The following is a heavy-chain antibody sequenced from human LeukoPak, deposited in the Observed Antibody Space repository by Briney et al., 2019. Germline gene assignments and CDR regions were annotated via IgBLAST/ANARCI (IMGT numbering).Heavy chain of an antibody. CDR3: ARGGAEWELPMFDY. J-gene: IGHJ4*02. D-gene: IGHD1-26*01. CDR2: IRYDGSNK. V-gene: IGHV3-30*02. Sequence: PGGSLRLSCAASGFTFSSYGMHWVRQAPGKGLEWVAFIRYDGSNKYYADSVKGRFTISRDNSKNTLYLQMNSLRAEDTAVYYCARGGAEWELPMFDYWGQGTLVTVSS. CDR1: GFTFSSYG.